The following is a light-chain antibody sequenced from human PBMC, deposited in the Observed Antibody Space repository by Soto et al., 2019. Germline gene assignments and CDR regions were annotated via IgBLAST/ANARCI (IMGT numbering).Light chain of an antibody. Sequence: QAVVTQPSSVSGAPGQRVTISCTGSSSNIGAGYDVHWYQHLPGTAPKVLIYGNSNRPSGVPDRFSGSKSGTSASLAITGLQAEDEADYYCQSYDSSLSDSGWVFGGGTKLTVL. J-gene: IGLJ3*02. V-gene: IGLV1-40*01. CDR2: GNS. CDR1: SSNIGAGYD. CDR3: QSYDSSLSDSGWV.